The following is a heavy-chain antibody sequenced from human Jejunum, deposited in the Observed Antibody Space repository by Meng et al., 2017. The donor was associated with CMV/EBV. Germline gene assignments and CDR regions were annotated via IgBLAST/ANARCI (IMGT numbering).Heavy chain of an antibody. CDR1: GFPFRTYG. CDR2: ISGSGTNT. V-gene: IGHV3-23*01. Sequence: CAASGFPFRTYGMSWVRQAPGKGLEWVSTISGSGTNTYYADSVKGRFTISRDNSKNTPFLQMNSLRAEDTAAYYCAKVGSYNHLDYWGQGPLVTVSS. D-gene: IGHD1-14*01. CDR3: AKVGSYNHLDY. J-gene: IGHJ4*02.